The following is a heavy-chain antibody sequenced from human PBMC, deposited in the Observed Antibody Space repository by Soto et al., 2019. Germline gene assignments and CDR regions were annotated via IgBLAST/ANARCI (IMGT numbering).Heavy chain of an antibody. CDR2: IYSSGAT. CDR1: GGSINTYY. D-gene: IGHD2-21*01. Sequence: QVQLQESGPGLVKLSETLSLSCTVSGGSINTYYWNWIRQPAGKGLEWIGRIYSSGATNYNPSLKSRVTMSTDTSTNHFSLRLSSVTPADTAVYYCAREHMVVNDFEFWGQGILVTVSS. J-gene: IGHJ4*02. V-gene: IGHV4-4*07. CDR3: AREHMVVNDFEF.